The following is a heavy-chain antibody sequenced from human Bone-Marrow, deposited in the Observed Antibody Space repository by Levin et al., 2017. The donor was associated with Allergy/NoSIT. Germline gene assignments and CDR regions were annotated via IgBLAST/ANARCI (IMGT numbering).Heavy chain of an antibody. CDR1: GFIFSDYY. D-gene: IGHD2-21*01. CDR3: ARGPYCGGDCFAY. J-gene: IGHJ4*02. CDR2: IGSGSTAI. Sequence: PGGSLRLSCAASGFIFSDYYMSWIRQTPGKGLEWVSYIGSGSTAIYYADSVKGRFTISRDNTQNSLSLQMNTLKAEDTAVYYCARGPYCGGDCFAYWGQGTLVTVSS. V-gene: IGHV3-11*01.